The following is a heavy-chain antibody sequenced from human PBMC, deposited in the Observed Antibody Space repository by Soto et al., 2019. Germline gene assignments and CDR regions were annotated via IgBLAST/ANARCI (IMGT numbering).Heavy chain of an antibody. CDR3: GRDPKTGWAYGLDV. V-gene: IGHV3-33*01. J-gene: IGHJ6*02. D-gene: IGHD3-9*01. CDR1: GFNFGNYA. Sequence: QDQLVESGGGVVRPGQSLRLACATSGFNFGNYAMHWVRQAPGTGLEWLAVIWSDGSEKFYADSVKGRFTISRDTSKNTLYLQMNSLRTEDTATYYCGRDPKTGWAYGLDVWGQGTTVTVSS. CDR2: IWSDGSEK.